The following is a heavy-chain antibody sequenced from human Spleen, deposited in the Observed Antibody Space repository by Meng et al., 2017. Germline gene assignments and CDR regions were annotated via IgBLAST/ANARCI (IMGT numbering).Heavy chain of an antibody. V-gene: IGHV4-39*02. D-gene: IGHD4-11*01. CDR3: ARGPTTMAHDFDY. CDR2: IYYSGST. J-gene: IGHJ4*02. Sequence: QLQLQESGPGLVKPSETLSLTCTVSGDSISTSYYWAWIRQPPGKGLEWIANIYYSGSTNYNPSLESRATISVDTSQNNLSLKLSSVTAADSAVYYCARGPTTMAHDFDYWGQGTLVTVSS. CDR1: GDSISTSYY.